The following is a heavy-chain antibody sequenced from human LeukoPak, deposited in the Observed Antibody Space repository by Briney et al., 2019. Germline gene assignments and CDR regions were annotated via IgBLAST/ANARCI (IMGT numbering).Heavy chain of an antibody. D-gene: IGHD3-3*01. CDR3: ARLGILRFLNAFDI. V-gene: IGHV3-66*04. Sequence: GGSLRLSCTASGFTVSSNYMIWVRQAPGKGLEWVSVIYDDGNTYYADSVKGRFTISRDNAKNSLYLQMNSLRAEDTAVYYCARLGILRFLNAFDIWGQGTMVTVSS. CDR1: GFTVSSNY. J-gene: IGHJ3*02. CDR2: IYDDGNT.